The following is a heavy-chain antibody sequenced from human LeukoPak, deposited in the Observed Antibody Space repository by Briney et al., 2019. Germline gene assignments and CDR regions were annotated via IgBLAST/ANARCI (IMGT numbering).Heavy chain of an antibody. CDR3: ARDLIVPDAMTGSGSYSTDY. CDR1: GGSINSYY. D-gene: IGHD3-10*01. J-gene: IGHJ4*02. V-gene: IGHV4-59*12. Sequence: PSETLSLTCTVSGGSINSYYWSWIRQPPGKGLEWIGYIYDSGSTNYNPSLKSRVTMSVDTSKNQFSLKLSSVTAADTAVYYCARDLIVPDAMTGSGSYSTDYWGQGTLATVSS. CDR2: IYDSGST.